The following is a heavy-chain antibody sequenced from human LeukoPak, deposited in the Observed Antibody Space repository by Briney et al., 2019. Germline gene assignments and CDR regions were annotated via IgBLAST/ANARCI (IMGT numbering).Heavy chain of an antibody. CDR3: ARQKYYYDSSGYRDY. J-gene: IGHJ4*02. Sequence: GDSLKTSCKALGYSFTNNWIAWVGQMPGKGLKGMGSIYPGDSDTSYSPSFRGQVASSADRSISTPHLQWSGLNATAPARHSFARQKYYYDSSGYRDYWGQGTLVTVSS. D-gene: IGHD3-22*01. CDR2: IYPGDSDT. V-gene: IGHV5-51*01. CDR1: GYSFTNNW.